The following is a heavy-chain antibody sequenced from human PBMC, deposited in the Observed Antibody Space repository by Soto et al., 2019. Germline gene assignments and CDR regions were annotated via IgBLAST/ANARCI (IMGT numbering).Heavy chain of an antibody. CDR3: ARIMITFGGVHPIYYMDV. J-gene: IGHJ6*03. CDR1: GGSISSYY. Sequence: AETLSLTCTVSGGSISSYYWSWIRQPPGKGLEWIGYIYYSGSTNYNPSLKSRVTISVDTSKNQFSLKLSSVTAADTAVYYCARIMITFGGVHPIYYMDVWGKGTTVTVS. V-gene: IGHV4-59*08. CDR2: IYYSGST. D-gene: IGHD3-16*01.